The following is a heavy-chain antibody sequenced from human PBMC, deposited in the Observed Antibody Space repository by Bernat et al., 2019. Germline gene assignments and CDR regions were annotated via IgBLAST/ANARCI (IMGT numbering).Heavy chain of an antibody. Sequence: VQLVESGGGVVQPGRSLRLSCAASGFTFSSYAMSWVRQAPGKGLEWVSAISGSGGSTYYADSVKGRFTISRDNSKNTLYLQMNSLRAEDTAVYYCATDQVPRMVVAASLDYWGQGTLVTVSS. CDR2: ISGSGGST. V-gene: IGHV3-23*04. J-gene: IGHJ4*02. D-gene: IGHD2-15*01. CDR3: ATDQVPRMVVAASLDY. CDR1: GFTFSSYA.